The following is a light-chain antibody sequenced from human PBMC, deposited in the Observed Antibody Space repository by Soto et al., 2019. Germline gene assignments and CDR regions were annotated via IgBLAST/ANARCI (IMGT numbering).Light chain of an antibody. CDR2: DVS. CDR3: CSYAGTSLLV. Sequence: QSVLTQPRSVSGSPGQSVTISCTGTSSDVGGYNYVSWYQQHPGKAPKLMIYDVSKWPSGVPDRFSGSKSGNTASLTISGLQAEDEADYYCCSYAGTSLLVFGGGTKVTVL. J-gene: IGLJ3*02. CDR1: SSDVGGYNY. V-gene: IGLV2-11*01.